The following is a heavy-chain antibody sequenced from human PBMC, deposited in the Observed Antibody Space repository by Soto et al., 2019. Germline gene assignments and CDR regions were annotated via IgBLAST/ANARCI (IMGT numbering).Heavy chain of an antibody. CDR2: IDHDGST. V-gene: IGHV3-74*01. J-gene: IGHJ4*02. CDR3: VRDSHADY. Sequence: EVQLVESGGGLVQPGGSLRRSCAASGFTFSNYWMHWVRQAPGKGLAWVARIDHDGSTDYAGSVRGRFTVSRDNAESMLYLQMNSLRDDDTALYYCVRDSHADYWGQGTLVTVSS. CDR1: GFTFSNYW.